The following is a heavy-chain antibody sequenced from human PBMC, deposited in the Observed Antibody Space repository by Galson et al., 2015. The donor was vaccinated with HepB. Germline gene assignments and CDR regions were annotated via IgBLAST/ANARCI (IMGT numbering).Heavy chain of an antibody. CDR1: EFTFSRDT. D-gene: IGHD4-17*01. CDR3: AKDLGYGDPDAFDI. CDR2: LSYGGSSR. V-gene: IGHV3-30-3*01. Sequence: SLRLSCAASEFTFSRDTMHWVRQAPGKGLEWVAVLSYGGSSRFYADSVKGRFTISRDNSKNTLYLQMNSLRAEDTAVYYCAKDLGYGDPDAFDIWGQGTMVTVSS. J-gene: IGHJ3*02.